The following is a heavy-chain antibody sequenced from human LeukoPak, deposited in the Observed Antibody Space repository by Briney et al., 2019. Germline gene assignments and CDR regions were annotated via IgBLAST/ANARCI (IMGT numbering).Heavy chain of an antibody. Sequence: GGSLRLSCAASGFTFSSYSMNWVRQAPGKGLEWVSVIYSGGSTYYADSVKGRFTISRDNSKNTLYLQMNSLRAEDTAVYYCATQSGYDSSGSLYFQHWGQGTLVTVSS. CDR1: GFTFSSYS. D-gene: IGHD3-22*01. J-gene: IGHJ1*01. CDR3: ATQSGYDSSGSLYFQH. V-gene: IGHV3-53*01. CDR2: IYSGGST.